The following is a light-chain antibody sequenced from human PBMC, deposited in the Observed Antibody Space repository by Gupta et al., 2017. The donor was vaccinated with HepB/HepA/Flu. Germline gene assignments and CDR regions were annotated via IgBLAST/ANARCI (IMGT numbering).Light chain of an antibody. CDR3: QSFDKSLNSWV. CDR2: ANN. V-gene: IGLV1-40*01. J-gene: IGLJ3*02. Sequence: QSALTQPLSASGGPGHRFTICYTGSSSNIGAPYAVHWYQQLPGTAPKLLIYANNHRPSGVPERFSASKSGTSASLAIIGLQTEDEADYYCQSFDKSLNSWVFCGGTKLTVL. CDR1: SSNIGAPYA.